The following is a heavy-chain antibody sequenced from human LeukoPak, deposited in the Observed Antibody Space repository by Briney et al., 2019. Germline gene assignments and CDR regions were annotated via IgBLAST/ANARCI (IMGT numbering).Heavy chain of an antibody. CDR3: TRAPYSSGWYTFDY. Sequence: GGSLRLSCAASGFTFSSSWMSWVRQAPGKGLEWVANIKQDGSEKYYVDSVKGRFTISRDNAKNSLYLQMNSLRDEDTAVYYCTRAPYSSGWYTFDYWGQGTLVTASS. CDR2: IKQDGSEK. J-gene: IGHJ4*02. CDR1: GFTFSSSW. D-gene: IGHD6-19*01. V-gene: IGHV3-7*04.